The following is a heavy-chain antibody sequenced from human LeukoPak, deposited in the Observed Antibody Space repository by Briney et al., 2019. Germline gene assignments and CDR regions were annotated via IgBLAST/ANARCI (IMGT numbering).Heavy chain of an antibody. CDR2: ISSNGGST. CDR1: GFSFSKYG. J-gene: IGHJ3*02. Sequence: GGSLRLSCVASGFSFSKYGMHWVRQAPGKGLEYVSAISSNGGSTYYANSVKGRFTISRDNSKNTLYLQMGSLRAEDMAVYYCARVGSWDAFDIWGQGTMVTVSS. D-gene: IGHD1-26*01. CDR3: ARVGSWDAFDI. V-gene: IGHV3-64*01.